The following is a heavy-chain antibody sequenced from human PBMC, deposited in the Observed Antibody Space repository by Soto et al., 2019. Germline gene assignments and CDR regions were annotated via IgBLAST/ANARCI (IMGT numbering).Heavy chain of an antibody. CDR2: INPNNGGT. Sequence: ASVKVSCKASGYTFTSSDISWVRQATGQGLEWMGWINPNNGGTNYAQKFQGWVTMTRDTSISTAYMELSRLRSDDTAVYYCAKAGAIPPYYYYFYMDVWGKGTTVTVSS. CDR1: GYTFTSSD. V-gene: IGHV1-2*04. J-gene: IGHJ6*03. D-gene: IGHD2-21*01. CDR3: AKAGAIPPYYYYFYMDV.